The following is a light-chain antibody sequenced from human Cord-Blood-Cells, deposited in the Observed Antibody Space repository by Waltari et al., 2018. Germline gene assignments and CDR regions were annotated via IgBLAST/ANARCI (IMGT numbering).Light chain of an antibody. CDR3: SSYTSSSTWV. CDR1: SSVVGGSNY. CDR2: DVS. J-gene: IGLJ3*02. Sequence: QSALTQPASVSGSPGQSITISCTGTSSVVGGSNYVPWYQEHPGKAPKLMIYDVSNRPSGVSNRFSGSKSGNPASLTISGLQAEDEADYYCSSYTSSSTWVFGGGTKLTVL. V-gene: IGLV2-14*01.